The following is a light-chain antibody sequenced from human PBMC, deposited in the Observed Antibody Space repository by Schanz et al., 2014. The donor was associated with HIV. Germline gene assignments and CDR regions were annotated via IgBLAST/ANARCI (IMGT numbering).Light chain of an antibody. J-gene: IGLJ3*02. Sequence: QSALTQPASVSGSPGQSITISCTGTSSDVGGYNHVCWYQQHPGKAPKLIIYDVTKRPSGVPARFSGSKSNNTASLTVSGLQADDEADYYCLSYDTSLPSSVFGGGTKLTVL. CDR1: SSDVGGYNH. CDR3: LSYDTSLPSSV. V-gene: IGLV2-14*03. CDR2: DVT.